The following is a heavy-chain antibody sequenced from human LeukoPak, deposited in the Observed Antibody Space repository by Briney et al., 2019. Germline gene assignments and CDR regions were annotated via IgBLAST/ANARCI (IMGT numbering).Heavy chain of an antibody. CDR3: AKTQDTSMIYGYFDY. J-gene: IGHJ4*02. CDR2: ITGSGGRT. CDR1: GFTFSSYS. Sequence: GGPLRLSCAASGFTFSSYSMSWVRQAPGKGPEWVAAITGSGGRTTYADSVKGRFTIYRDNSKNKVYLEMNSLSAEDTAVYVCAKTQDTSMIYGYFDYWGQGTLVTVSS. V-gene: IGHV3-23*01. D-gene: IGHD5-18*01.